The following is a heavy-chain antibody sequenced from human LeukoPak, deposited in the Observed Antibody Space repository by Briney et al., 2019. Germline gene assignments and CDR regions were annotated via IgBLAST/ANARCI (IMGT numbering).Heavy chain of an antibody. J-gene: IGHJ4*02. CDR1: GGSINNNNDY. V-gene: IGHV4-61*05. CDR2: IYYSGST. Sequence: SETLSLTCTVSGGSINNNNDYWGWIRQPPGKGLEWIGYIYYSGSTYYNPSLKSRVTISVDTSKNQFSLKLSSVTAADTAVYYCARENYGVDYWGQGTLVTVSS. CDR3: ARENYGVDY. D-gene: IGHD4-17*01.